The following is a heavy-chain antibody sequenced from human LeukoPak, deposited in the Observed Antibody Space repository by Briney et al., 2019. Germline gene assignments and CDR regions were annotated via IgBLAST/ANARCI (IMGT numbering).Heavy chain of an antibody. Sequence: SETLSLTCTVSGGSISSSSYYWGWIRQPPGKGLEWIGSIFYSGSTYYNPSLKSLVTISVDTSKNQFSLKLSSVTAADTAVYYCARPYYGSGSWYAFDIWGQGTMVTVSS. CDR1: GGSISSSSYY. D-gene: IGHD3-10*01. CDR2: IFYSGST. J-gene: IGHJ3*02. CDR3: ARPYYGSGSWYAFDI. V-gene: IGHV4-39*07.